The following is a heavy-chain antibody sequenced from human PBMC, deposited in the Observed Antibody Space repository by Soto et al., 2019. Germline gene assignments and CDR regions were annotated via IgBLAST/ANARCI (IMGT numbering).Heavy chain of an antibody. CDR3: ARRTRLDSSGYYLSDAFDI. CDR2: IYYSGST. D-gene: IGHD3-22*01. J-gene: IGHJ3*02. Sequence: QVQLQESGPGLVKPSQTLSLTCTVSGGSISSGGYYWSWIRQHPGKGLEWIGYIYYSGSTYYNPSLKSRVTISVDTSKNQFSLKLSSVTAADTAVYYCARRTRLDSSGYYLSDAFDIWGQGTMVTVSS. CDR1: GGSISSGGYY. V-gene: IGHV4-31*03.